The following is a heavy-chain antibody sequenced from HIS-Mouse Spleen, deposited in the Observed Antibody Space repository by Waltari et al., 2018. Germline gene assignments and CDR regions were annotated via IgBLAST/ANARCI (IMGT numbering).Heavy chain of an antibody. J-gene: IGHJ3*02. D-gene: IGHD6-6*01. CDR3: ARDGGAAQAFDI. Sequence: QVHLVEAGGGVVQPGRSLRLSCAPSGFTCRSHAMHWVSQAPGKGLEWVAVISYDGSNKYYADSVKGRFTISRDNSKNTLYLQMNSLRAEDTAVYYCARDGGAAQAFDIWGQGTMVTVSS. CDR2: ISYDGSNK. CDR1: GFTCRSHA. V-gene: IGHV3-30*04.